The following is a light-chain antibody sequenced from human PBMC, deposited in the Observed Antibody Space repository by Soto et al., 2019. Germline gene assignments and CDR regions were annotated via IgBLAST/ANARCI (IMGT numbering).Light chain of an antibody. CDR1: SSDVGGYNY. Sequence: QSALTQPASVSGSPGQSITIFCTGTSSDVGGYNYVSWYQQHPGKAPKHMIYDVSNRPSGVSNRFSGSKSGNTASLTISGLQAEDEADYYCSSYTSSSPVVFGGGTKLTVL. V-gene: IGLV2-14*01. CDR3: SSYTSSSPVV. J-gene: IGLJ2*01. CDR2: DVS.